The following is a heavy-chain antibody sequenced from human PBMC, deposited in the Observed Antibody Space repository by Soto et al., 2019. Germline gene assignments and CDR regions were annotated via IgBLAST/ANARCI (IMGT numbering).Heavy chain of an antibody. CDR3: AKISSNWSPSNFDV. CDR1: GFTFSSEA. CDR2: ISASGVST. Sequence: EVQLLESGGGLVQPGGSLRVSCVASGFTFSSEAMSWVRQAPGKGLEWVSFISASGVSTYYADSGKGRFTISRDNSKNTLFLHMNNLRAEDTAIYYCAKISSNWSPSNFDVWGQGTPVIVSS. V-gene: IGHV3-23*01. J-gene: IGHJ1*01. D-gene: IGHD6-13*01.